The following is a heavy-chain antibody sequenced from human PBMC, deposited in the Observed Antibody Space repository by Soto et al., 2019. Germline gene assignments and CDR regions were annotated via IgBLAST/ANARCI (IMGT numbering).Heavy chain of an antibody. D-gene: IGHD1-26*01. V-gene: IGHV1-46*02. Sequence: ASVKVSCKTSGYTFKNYYIHWVRQAPGQGLEWMGVINPGDATTDYVQKFQGRVTMTRDTSTSTVYMELSSLRSEDTAVYYCARSPNSGSYRGCVDYWGQGTLVTVSS. CDR1: GYTFKNYY. CDR3: ARSPNSGSYRGCVDY. CDR2: INPGDATT. J-gene: IGHJ4*02.